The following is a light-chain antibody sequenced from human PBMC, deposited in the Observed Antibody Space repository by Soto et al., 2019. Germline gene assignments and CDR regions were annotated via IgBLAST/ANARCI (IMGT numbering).Light chain of an antibody. V-gene: IGKV3-20*01. Sequence: EIVLTQSPGTLSLSPGERATLSCRASQSVSNNYLAWYQQKPGQAPRLLISGASIRATGIPDRFSGSGSGTDFTLTISRLEPEDFAVYYCQQYGSSPRTFGQGTKVDIK. CDR3: QQYGSSPRT. CDR2: GAS. CDR1: QSVSNNY. J-gene: IGKJ1*01.